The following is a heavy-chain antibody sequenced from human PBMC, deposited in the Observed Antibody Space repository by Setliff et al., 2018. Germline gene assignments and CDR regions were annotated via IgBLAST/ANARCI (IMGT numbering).Heavy chain of an antibody. CDR1: DGSLSTYY. J-gene: IGHJ6*03. Sequence: PSETLSLTCTVSDGSLSTYYWSWIRQPPGKGLEFIGYVYYSGTANYSPSLRSRLTISVDTSKNQFPLKLRSVTAADTAVYYCVRMSGFLYMDVWGKGTTVTVSS. CDR2: VYYSGTA. V-gene: IGHV4-59*01. D-gene: IGHD3-3*01. CDR3: VRMSGFLYMDV.